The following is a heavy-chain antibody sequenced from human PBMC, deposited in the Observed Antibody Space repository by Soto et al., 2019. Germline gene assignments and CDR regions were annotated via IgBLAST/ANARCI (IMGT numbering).Heavy chain of an antibody. CDR2: ISYDGSNK. J-gene: IGHJ5*02. Sequence: QVQLVESGGGVVQPGRSLRLSCAASGFTFSSYGMHWVRQAPGKGLEWVAVISYDGSNKYYADSVKGRFTISRDNSKNTLYLQMNSLRAEDTAVYYCAKDGRFGGYSYGYPNWFDTWGQGTLVTVSS. V-gene: IGHV3-30*18. CDR1: GFTFSSYG. CDR3: AKDGRFGGYSYGYPNWFDT. D-gene: IGHD5-18*01.